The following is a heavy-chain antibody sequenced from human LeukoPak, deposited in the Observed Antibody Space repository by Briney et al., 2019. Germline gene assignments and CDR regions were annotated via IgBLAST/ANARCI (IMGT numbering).Heavy chain of an antibody. D-gene: IGHD6-13*01. Sequence: GASVKVSCKASGYTFTGYYMHWVRQAPGQGLEWMGWINPNSGGTNYAQKFQGRVTMTRDTSISTAYMELSRLRSDDTAVYYCARDQLSVDSSSWYKAFDIWGQGTMVTVSS. CDR1: GYTFTGYY. CDR2: INPNSGGT. J-gene: IGHJ3*02. CDR3: ARDQLSVDSSSWYKAFDI. V-gene: IGHV1-2*02.